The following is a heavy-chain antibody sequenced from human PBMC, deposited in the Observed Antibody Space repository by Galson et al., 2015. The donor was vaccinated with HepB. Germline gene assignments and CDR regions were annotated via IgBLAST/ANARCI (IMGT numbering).Heavy chain of an antibody. CDR2: IYYSGST. CDR3: ARDDSTGYYYSSTYYYGMDV. V-gene: IGHV4-39*01. CDR1: GGSISSSSYY. D-gene: IGHD3-22*01. Sequence: LTCTVSGGSISSSSYYWGWIRQPPGKGLEWIGSIYYSGSTYYNPSLKSRVTISVDTSKNQFSLKLSSVTAADTAVYYCARDDSTGYYYSSTYYYGMDVWGQGTTVTVSS. J-gene: IGHJ6*02.